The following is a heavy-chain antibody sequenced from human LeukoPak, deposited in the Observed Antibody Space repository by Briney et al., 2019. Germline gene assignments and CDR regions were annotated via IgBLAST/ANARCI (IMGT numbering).Heavy chain of an antibody. CDR1: GFPPSRHG. V-gene: IGHV3-64*01. CDR3: VKWTNYYFAL. D-gene: IGHD2-8*01. Sequence: PGGSLRLSCVVSGFPPSRHGMHWVRQAPGKGLEDVSAISSNGIDTFYANSVKGRFTVSRDDSKNTVYLQMGSLRAEDMAVYHCVKWTNYYFALWGRGTLVTVSS. J-gene: IGHJ2*01. CDR2: ISSNGIDT.